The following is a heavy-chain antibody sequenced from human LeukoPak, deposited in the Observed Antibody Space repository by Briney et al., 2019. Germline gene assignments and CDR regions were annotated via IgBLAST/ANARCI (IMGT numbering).Heavy chain of an antibody. Sequence: GGSPRLSCAASGFTFSSYSMNWVRQAPGKGLEWVSSISSSSTYISYADSVKGRFTISRDNAKNSLYLQMNSLRAEDSAMYYCASPGYDSSGPPGYWGQGTLVTVSS. CDR1: GFTFSSYS. V-gene: IGHV3-21*01. CDR2: ISSSSTYI. D-gene: IGHD3-22*01. J-gene: IGHJ4*02. CDR3: ASPGYDSSGPPGY.